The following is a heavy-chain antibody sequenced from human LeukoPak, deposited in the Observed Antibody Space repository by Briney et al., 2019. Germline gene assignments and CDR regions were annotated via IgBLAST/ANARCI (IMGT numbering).Heavy chain of an antibody. D-gene: IGHD3-10*01. J-gene: IGHJ4*02. CDR3: ARSPGGSGSYYNFPYYFDY. CDR1: GGSFSGYY. Sequence: SETLSLTCAVYGGSFSGYYWSWIRQPPGKGLEWIGEINHSGSTNYNPSLKSRVTISVDTSKNQFSLKLSSVTAADTAVYYCARSPGGSGSYYNFPYYFDYWGQGTLVTVSS. CDR2: INHSGST. V-gene: IGHV4-34*01.